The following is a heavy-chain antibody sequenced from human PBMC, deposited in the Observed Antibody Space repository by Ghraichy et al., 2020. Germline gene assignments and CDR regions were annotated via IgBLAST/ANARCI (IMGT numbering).Heavy chain of an antibody. J-gene: IGHJ4*02. CDR1: GFSFSNTW. Sequence: GGSLRLSCAASGFSFSNTWMHWVRQDSGKGLVWLAHINPDGSVTNYADSVKGRFTISRDNSKNTLYLQMSSLRVEDSALYYCAKDLNWQQVDYWGQGNLVTVSS. CDR3: AKDLNWQQVDY. V-gene: IGHV3-74*01. CDR2: INPDGSVT. D-gene: IGHD6-13*01.